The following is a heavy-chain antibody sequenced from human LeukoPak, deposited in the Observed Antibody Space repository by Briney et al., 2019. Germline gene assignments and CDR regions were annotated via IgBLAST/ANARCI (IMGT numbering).Heavy chain of an antibody. D-gene: IGHD6-6*01. J-gene: IGHJ4*02. CDR3: ARGIEYSSSGFDY. V-gene: IGHV4-38-2*02. CDR2: IYHSGST. Sequence: SETLSLTCTVSGYSISSGYYWGWIRQPPGKGLEWIGSIYHSGSTYYNPSLKSRVTISVDTSKNQFSLKLSSVTAADTAVYYCARGIEYSSSGFDYWGQGTLVTVSS. CDR1: GYSISSGYY.